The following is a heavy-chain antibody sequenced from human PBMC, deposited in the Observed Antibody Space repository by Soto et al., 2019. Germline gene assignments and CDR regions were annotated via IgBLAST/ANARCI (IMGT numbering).Heavy chain of an antibody. CDR2: IYYTGST. D-gene: IGHD7-27*01. V-gene: IGHV4-59*01. Sequence: KTSETLSLTCTVSGGSISGYYWSWIRQPPGKGLEWIGYIYYTGSTYYNPSLKSRVTISLDTSRNQFSLKLTSVTAADTAVYYCERAVGKKYFDPWGQGTLVTVSS. CDR3: ERAVGKKYFDP. J-gene: IGHJ5*02. CDR1: GGSISGYY.